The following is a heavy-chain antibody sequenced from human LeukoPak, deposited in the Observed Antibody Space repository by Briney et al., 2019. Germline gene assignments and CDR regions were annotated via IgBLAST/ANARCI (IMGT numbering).Heavy chain of an antibody. CDR2: VNRDGSET. Sequence: GGSLRLSCAASGFALSSHWMTWVRQVPGRGPEWVANVNRDGSETYYLDSVKGRFTISKDNAKNSLYLQMNSLRAEDTALYHCARNNGMDVWGQGTTVVVSS. V-gene: IGHV3-7*03. J-gene: IGHJ6*02. CDR3: ARNNGMDV. CDR1: GFALSSHW.